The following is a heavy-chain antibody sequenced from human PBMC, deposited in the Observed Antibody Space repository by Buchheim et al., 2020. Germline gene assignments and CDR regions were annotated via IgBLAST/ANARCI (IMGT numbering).Heavy chain of an antibody. Sequence: EVQLLESGGGLVQPGGSLRLSCAASGFTFSSYAMSWVRQTPGKGLEWVSAIGGTGSSTYYADSVKGRFTIYRDNSKKKLYLQMNSLRAEDTAVYYCAKTAGSSWSHFDYWGQGTL. V-gene: IGHV3-23*01. CDR3: AKTAGSSWSHFDY. CDR2: IGGTGSST. D-gene: IGHD6-13*01. J-gene: IGHJ4*02. CDR1: GFTFSSYA.